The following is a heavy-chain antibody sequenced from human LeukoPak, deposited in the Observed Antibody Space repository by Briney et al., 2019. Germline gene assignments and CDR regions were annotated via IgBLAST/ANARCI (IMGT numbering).Heavy chain of an antibody. CDR1: GFTFSSYA. V-gene: IGHV3-64*01. J-gene: IGHJ4*02. D-gene: IGHD1-1*01. CDR2: ISSNGGST. CDR3: ARAPWVEPPFFDY. Sequence: AGGSLRLSCAASGFTFSSYAMHWVRQAPGKGLEYVSAISSNGGSTYYANSVKGRFTISRDNSKNTLYLQMGSLRAEDMAVYYCARAPWVEPPFFDYWGQGTLVTVSS.